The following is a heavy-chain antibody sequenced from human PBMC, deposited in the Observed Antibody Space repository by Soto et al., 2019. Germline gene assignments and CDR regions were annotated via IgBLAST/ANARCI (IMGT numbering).Heavy chain of an antibody. V-gene: IGHV4-31*03. J-gene: IGHJ6*02. D-gene: IGHD3-10*01. CDR1: GGSVSNKTYY. Sequence: PSETLSLTCSVSGGSVSNKTYYWSWIRQPPGKRLEWIGYIYYSGSTYYNPSLKSRVTISVDTSKNQFSLKLSSVTAADTAVYYCARVPDYGSGSYYNGTKSMDVWGQGTTVTVSS. CDR2: IYYSGST. CDR3: ARVPDYGSGSYYNGTKSMDV.